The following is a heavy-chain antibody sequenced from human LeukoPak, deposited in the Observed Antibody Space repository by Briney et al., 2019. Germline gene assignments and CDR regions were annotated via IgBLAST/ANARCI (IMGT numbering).Heavy chain of an antibody. Sequence: GGSLRLSCAASGFTFSSYAMSWVRQAPGEGLEWVASISSTSTYIYYADSVKGRFTISRDNAENSLFLQMNSLRAEDTAVYYCARDQTSRRYNSNHDAFDFWGRGTMVTVSS. V-gene: IGHV3-21*01. J-gene: IGHJ3*01. D-gene: IGHD3-16*02. CDR3: ARDQTSRRYNSNHDAFDF. CDR1: GFTFSSYA. CDR2: ISSTSTYI.